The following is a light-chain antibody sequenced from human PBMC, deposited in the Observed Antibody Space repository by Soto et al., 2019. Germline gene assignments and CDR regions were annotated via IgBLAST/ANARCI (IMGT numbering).Light chain of an antibody. CDR2: GAS. CDR1: QSILSSY. V-gene: IGKV3-20*01. J-gene: IGKJ4*01. Sequence: EIVLTQSPGTLSLSPGESATLSCRASQSILSSYLAWYQQKRGQSPRLLIYGASSRATGIPDRFSGDGSGTDFTLKISGLEPDDFAVYYCQQYALSPLTFGGGTKVEI. CDR3: QQYALSPLT.